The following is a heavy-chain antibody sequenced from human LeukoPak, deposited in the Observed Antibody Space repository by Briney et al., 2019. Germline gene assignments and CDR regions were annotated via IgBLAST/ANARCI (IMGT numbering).Heavy chain of an antibody. CDR1: GFIFSDYY. D-gene: IGHD3-10*01. V-gene: IGHV3-11*01. CDR2: ISSSGSSI. J-gene: IGHJ3*02. Sequence: GGSLRLSCAASGFIFSDYYMSWIRQAPGKGLEWVSYISSSGSSIYYADSVKGRFTISRDNAKNSLYLQMNSLRAEDTAVYYCARDLRNYYGSGSYLDDTFDIWGQGTMVTVSS. CDR3: ARDLRNYYGSGSYLDDTFDI.